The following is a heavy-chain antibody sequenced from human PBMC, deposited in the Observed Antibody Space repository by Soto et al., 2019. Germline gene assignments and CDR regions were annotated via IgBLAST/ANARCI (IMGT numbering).Heavy chain of an antibody. Sequence: SETLSLTCTVSGYSISSGYYWGWIRQPPGKGLEWIGSIYHSGSTYYNPSLKSRVTISVDTSKNQFSLKLSSVTAADTAVYYCASTPINITPYYDFWSGYYTGYFDYWGQGTLVTVSS. CDR2: IYHSGST. CDR3: ASTPINITPYYDFWSGYYTGYFDY. J-gene: IGHJ4*02. V-gene: IGHV4-38-2*02. D-gene: IGHD3-3*01. CDR1: GYSISSGYY.